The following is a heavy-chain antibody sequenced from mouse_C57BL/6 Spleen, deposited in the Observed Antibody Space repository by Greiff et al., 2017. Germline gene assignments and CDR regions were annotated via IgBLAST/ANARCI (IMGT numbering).Heavy chain of an antibody. Sequence: QVQLKESGAELAKPGASVKLSCKASGYTFTSYWMHWVKQRPGQGLEWIGYINPSSGYTKYNQKFKDKATLTADKSSSTAYMQLSSLTYEDSAVYYCARSYYDGSSYDSYAMDYWGQGTSVTVSS. CDR3: ARSYYDGSSYDSYAMDY. D-gene: IGHD1-1*01. J-gene: IGHJ4*01. CDR1: GYTFTSYW. CDR2: INPSSGYT. V-gene: IGHV1-7*01.